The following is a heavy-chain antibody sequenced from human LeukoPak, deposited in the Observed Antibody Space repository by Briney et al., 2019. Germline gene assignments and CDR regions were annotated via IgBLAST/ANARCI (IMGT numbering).Heavy chain of an antibody. CDR1: SGSISSYY. CDR3: ARLPPPQGFPNWYFDL. J-gene: IGHJ2*01. Sequence: SETLSLTCTVSSGSISSYYWSWIRQPPGKGLEWIGYIYYSGSTNYNPSLKSRVTISVDTSKNQFSLKLSSVTAADTAVYYCARLPPPQGFPNWYFDLWGRGTLVTVSS. V-gene: IGHV4-59*08. CDR2: IYYSGST.